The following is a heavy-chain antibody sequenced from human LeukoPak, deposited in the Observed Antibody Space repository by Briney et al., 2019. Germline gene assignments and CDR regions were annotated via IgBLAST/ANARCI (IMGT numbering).Heavy chain of an antibody. Sequence: QAGGSLRLSCAASGFTFSSYAMSWVRQAPGEGLEWVSGPSGSGGSTYYGDSVKGRFTISRGNSKNTLYLQMDSLRAEDTAVYYCAKVVGGIFDNWGQGTLVTVSS. CDR3: AKVVGGIFDN. V-gene: IGHV3-23*01. CDR2: PSGSGGST. CDR1: GFTFSSYA. D-gene: IGHD2-15*01. J-gene: IGHJ4*02.